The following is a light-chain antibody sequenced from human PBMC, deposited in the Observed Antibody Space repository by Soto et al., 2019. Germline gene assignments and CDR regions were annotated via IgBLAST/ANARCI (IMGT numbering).Light chain of an antibody. J-gene: IGKJ1*01. V-gene: IGKV3-15*01. CDR1: QSVSSSY. Sequence: EIVLTQSPGTLSLSPVERATLSCMASQSVSSSYLAWYQQKPGQAPRLLIYDASTRATGIPARFSGSGSGTKFTLTISSLLSEDFAVYYCQQYNNWPPTFGQGTKVDIK. CDR3: QQYNNWPPT. CDR2: DAS.